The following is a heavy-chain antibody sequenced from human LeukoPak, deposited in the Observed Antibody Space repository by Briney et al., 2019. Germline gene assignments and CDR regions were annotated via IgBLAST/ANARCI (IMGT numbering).Heavy chain of an antibody. J-gene: IGHJ4*02. V-gene: IGHV4-59*01. CDR1: GGSISSYY. CDR3: ARARARGYSGYDPPYFDY. D-gene: IGHD5-12*01. CDR2: IYYSGST. Sequence: KSSETLSLTCTVSGGSISSYYWSWIRQPPGKGLEWIGYIYYSGSTNYNPSLKSRVTISVDTSKNQFSLKLSSVTAADTAVYYCARARARGYSGYDPPYFDYWGQGTLVTVSS.